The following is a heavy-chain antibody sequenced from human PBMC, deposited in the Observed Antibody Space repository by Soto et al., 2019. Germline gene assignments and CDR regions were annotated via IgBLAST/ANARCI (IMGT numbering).Heavy chain of an antibody. CDR2: IYHSGTT. CDR1: GYSISSGYY. J-gene: IGHJ4*02. V-gene: IGHV4-38-2*02. D-gene: IGHD1-26*01. Sequence: SETLSLTCTVSGYSISSGYYWGWIRQPPGKGLEWIGSIYHSGTTSYNPSLKSRLTISVDTSKNQSSLKLSSVTAADTAVYYCVRDRGSHSWGQGTLVTVSS. CDR3: VRDRGSHS.